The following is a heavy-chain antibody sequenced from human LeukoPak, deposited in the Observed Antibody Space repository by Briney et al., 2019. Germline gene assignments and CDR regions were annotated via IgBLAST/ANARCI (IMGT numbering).Heavy chain of an antibody. D-gene: IGHD6-19*01. CDR1: GYTFTSYG. V-gene: IGHV1-18*01. CDR2: ISPYNGNT. Sequence: ASVKVSCKASGYTFTSYGISWVRQAPGQGLEWMGWISPYNGNTNYAQKLQGRVTMTTDTSTSTAYMELWSLGSDDTAVYYCARTSTVAGTSCFDYWGQGTLVTVSS. J-gene: IGHJ4*02. CDR3: ARTSTVAGTSCFDY.